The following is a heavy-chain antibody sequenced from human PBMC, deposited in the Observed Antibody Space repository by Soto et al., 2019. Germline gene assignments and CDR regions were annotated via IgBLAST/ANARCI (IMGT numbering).Heavy chain of an antibody. D-gene: IGHD2-21*02. V-gene: IGHV3-21*01. CDR1: GFTFSSYS. CDR2: ISSSSSYI. Sequence: EVQLVESGGGLVKPGGSLRLSCAASGFTFSSYSMNWVRQAPGKGLEWVSSISSSSSYIYYADSVKGRFTISRDNAKNQLYLQMNSLRAEDTAVYYCARDKEATDSGPDPGDPNWFDPWGQGTLVTVSS. CDR3: ARDKEATDSGPDPGDPNWFDP. J-gene: IGHJ5*02.